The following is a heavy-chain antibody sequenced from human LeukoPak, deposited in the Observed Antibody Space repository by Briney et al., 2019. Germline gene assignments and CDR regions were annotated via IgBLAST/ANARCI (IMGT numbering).Heavy chain of an antibody. V-gene: IGHV1-18*01. Sequence: GASVKVSCKASGYTFTSYGISWVRQAPGQGLEWMGWISAYNGNTNYAQKLQGRVTMTIDTSTSTAYMELRSLRSDDTAVYYCARDRRWLQSDAFDIWGQGTMVTVSS. CDR1: GYTFTSYG. CDR3: ARDRRWLQSDAFDI. J-gene: IGHJ3*02. D-gene: IGHD5-24*01. CDR2: ISAYNGNT.